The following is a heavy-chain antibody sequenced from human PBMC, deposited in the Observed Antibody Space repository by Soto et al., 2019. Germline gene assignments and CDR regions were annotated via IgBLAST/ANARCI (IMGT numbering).Heavy chain of an antibody. CDR2: ITSNGGNT. Sequence: EVQLVESGGGLVQPGGSLRLSCAASGFTFSSYAMKWVRQAPGKGLESVSAITSNGGNTDYASSVKGRFSISRDNSQNALYLQMRSLRAEDMAVYYFARRIPFGYGMDVWGQWTTVTVSS. J-gene: IGHJ6*02. CDR1: GFTFSSYA. CDR3: ARRIPFGYGMDV. D-gene: IGHD2-21*01. V-gene: IGHV3-64*01.